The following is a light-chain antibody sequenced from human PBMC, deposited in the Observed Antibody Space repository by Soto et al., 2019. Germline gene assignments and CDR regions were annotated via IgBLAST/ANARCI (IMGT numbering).Light chain of an antibody. V-gene: IGKV3-20*01. CDR3: QQYGTLIT. CDR2: NAS. Sequence: EIVLTQSPGTLSLSPGERATLSCRASQSLGNTYLAWYQRKPGQAPRLLIYNASSRATDIPDRFSGSGAETDFTLTISRLEPEDSAVYYCQQYGTLITFGQGTRLKIK. CDR1: QSLGNTY. J-gene: IGKJ5*01.